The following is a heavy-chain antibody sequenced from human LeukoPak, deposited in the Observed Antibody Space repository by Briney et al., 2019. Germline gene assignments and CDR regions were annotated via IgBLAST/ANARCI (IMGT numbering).Heavy chain of an antibody. CDR1: GFTFDDYA. D-gene: IGHD2-8*01. CDR3: AKEHDGPSFDY. CDR2: ISGDGGST. Sequence: PGGSLRLSCAASGFTFDDYAMHWVRQAPGKGLEWVSLISGDGGSTYYADSVKGRFTISRDNSKNSLYLQMNSLRTGDTALYYCAKEHDGPSFDYWGQGTLVTVSS. V-gene: IGHV3-43*02. J-gene: IGHJ4*02.